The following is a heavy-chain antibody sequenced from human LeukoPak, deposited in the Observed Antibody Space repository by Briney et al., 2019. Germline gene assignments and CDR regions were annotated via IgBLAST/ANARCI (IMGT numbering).Heavy chain of an antibody. J-gene: IGHJ3*02. Sequence: ASVKVSCTASGYTFTGYYMHWVRQAPGQGLEWMGRINPNSGGTNYAQKFQGRATMTRDTSISTAYMELSRLRSDDTAVYYCARDLTTMNHHAFDIWGQGTMVTVSS. D-gene: IGHD4-17*01. CDR3: ARDLTTMNHHAFDI. V-gene: IGHV1-2*06. CDR2: INPNSGGT. CDR1: GYTFTGYY.